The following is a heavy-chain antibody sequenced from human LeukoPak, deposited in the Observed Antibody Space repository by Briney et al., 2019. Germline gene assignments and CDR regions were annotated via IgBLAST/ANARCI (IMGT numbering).Heavy chain of an antibody. V-gene: IGHV3-74*01. CDR2: INSEGSST. CDR3: ARSVAVVTATFGY. Sequence: GGSLRLSCAASGFTFNSYWMHWVRQAPGKGLVWVSRINSEGSSTSYADSVKGRFTISRDNAKNTLYLQMNSLRAEDTAVYYCARSVAVVTATFGYWGQGTLVTVSS. D-gene: IGHD2-15*01. CDR1: GFTFNSYW. J-gene: IGHJ4*02.